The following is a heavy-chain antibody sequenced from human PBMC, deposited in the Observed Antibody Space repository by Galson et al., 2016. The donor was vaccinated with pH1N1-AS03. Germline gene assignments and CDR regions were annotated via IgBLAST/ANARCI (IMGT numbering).Heavy chain of an antibody. CDR2: INHSGST. CDR1: GGSFNNYY. Sequence: ETLSLTCAVYGGSFNNYYWNWIRQSPGKGLEWVGEINHSGSTDYNPSLKSRVTLSVDPSKNQISLNLNSVTAADTAVYYCARGSYSSGWYRGRNAFDIWGQGTMVTVSS. V-gene: IGHV4-34*01. D-gene: IGHD6-19*01. CDR3: ARGSYSSGWYRGRNAFDI. J-gene: IGHJ3*02.